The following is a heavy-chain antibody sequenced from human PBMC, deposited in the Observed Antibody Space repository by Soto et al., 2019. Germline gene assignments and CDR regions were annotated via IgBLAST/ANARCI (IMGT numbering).Heavy chain of an antibody. CDR1: GYTFTSYD. V-gene: IGHV1-8*01. J-gene: IGHJ6*02. Sequence: QVQLVQSGAEVKKPGASVKVSCKASGYTFTSYDINWVRQATGQALEWMGWMNPNSGNTGYAQKFQGRVIMTRNTSIRTDYMELSSLRSEDTAVYYGASAQSVRSGSYRYYYYGMDVWGQGTTVTVSS. D-gene: IGHD3-10*01. CDR3: ASAQSVRSGSYRYYYYGMDV. CDR2: MNPNSGNT.